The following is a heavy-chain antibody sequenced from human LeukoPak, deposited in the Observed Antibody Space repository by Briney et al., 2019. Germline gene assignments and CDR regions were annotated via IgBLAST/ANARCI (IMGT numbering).Heavy chain of an antibody. Sequence: SETLSLTCTVSGGSISSGSYYWSWIRQPAGKGLEWIGRIYTSGSTNYNPSLKSRVTISVDTSKNQFSLKLSSVTAADTAVYYCARGAYDFWSGYYTRAFDYWGQGTLVTASS. CDR3: ARGAYDFWSGYYTRAFDY. CDR1: GGSISSGSYY. D-gene: IGHD3-3*01. V-gene: IGHV4-61*02. J-gene: IGHJ4*02. CDR2: IYTSGST.